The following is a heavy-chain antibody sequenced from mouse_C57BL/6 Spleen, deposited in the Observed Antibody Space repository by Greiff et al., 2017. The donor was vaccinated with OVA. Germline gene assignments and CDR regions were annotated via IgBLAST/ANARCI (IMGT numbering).Heavy chain of an antibody. V-gene: IGHV1-69*01. CDR2: IDPSDSYT. CDR1: GYTFTSYW. J-gene: IGHJ3*01. Sequence: QVQLQQSGAELVMPGASVKLSCKASGYTFTSYWMHWVKQRPGQGLEWIGEIDPSDSYTNYNQKFKGKSTLTVDKSSSTAYMQLSSLTSEDSAVYYCARGYYGYAWFAYWGQGTLVTVSA. CDR3: ARGYYGYAWFAY. D-gene: IGHD2-2*01.